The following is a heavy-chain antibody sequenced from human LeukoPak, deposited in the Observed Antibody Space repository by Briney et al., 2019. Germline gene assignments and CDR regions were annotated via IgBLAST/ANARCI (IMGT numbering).Heavy chain of an antibody. CDR1: GGSISSGDYY. Sequence: PSETLSLTCTVSGGSISSGDYYWSWIRQPPGKGLEWIGYIYYSGSTYYNPSLKSRVTISVDTSKNQFSLKLSSVTAAGTAVYYCARDTYGSGKDNWFDPWGQGTLVTVSS. D-gene: IGHD3-10*01. CDR2: IYYSGST. CDR3: ARDTYGSGKDNWFDP. V-gene: IGHV4-30-4*01. J-gene: IGHJ5*02.